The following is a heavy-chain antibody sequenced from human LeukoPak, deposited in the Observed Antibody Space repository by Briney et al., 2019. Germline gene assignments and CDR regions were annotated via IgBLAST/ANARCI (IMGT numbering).Heavy chain of an antibody. Sequence: SETLSLTCSVSGGSISSYYWSWIRQPAGKGREWIGRIYTTGNTDYNPSLKSRVTMSVDTSKNQFSLNLSSVTAADTAVHYCGRAEGGGSFFDYGAQGPRVTVSS. CDR3: GRAEGGGSFFDY. D-gene: IGHD3-16*01. V-gene: IGHV4-4*07. CDR2: IYTTGNT. CDR1: GGSISSYY. J-gene: IGHJ4*02.